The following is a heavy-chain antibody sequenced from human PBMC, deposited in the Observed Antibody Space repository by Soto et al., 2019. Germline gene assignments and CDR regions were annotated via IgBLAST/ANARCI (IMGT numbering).Heavy chain of an antibody. CDR1: GGPFSTYA. V-gene: IGHV1-69*13. J-gene: IGHJ5*02. CDR3: AKALTMASPNWFDP. D-gene: IGHD3-10*01. Sequence: GASVKVSCKASGGPFSTYAISWVRQALGQGLEWMGGIIPIFGTANYAQRFLGRVTISADDSTSTAYMELRSLTSDDTAVYYCAKALTMASPNWFDPWGQGTQVTSPQ. CDR2: IIPIFGTA.